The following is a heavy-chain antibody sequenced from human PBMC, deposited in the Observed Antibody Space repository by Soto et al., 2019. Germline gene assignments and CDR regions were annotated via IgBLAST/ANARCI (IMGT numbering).Heavy chain of an antibody. CDR2: IPGSGDST. V-gene: IGHV3-23*01. D-gene: IGHD3-9*01. CDR3: QAEDGIRDCSTVSAFRLNGSFD. Sequence: QTPGKGLEWVSVIPGSGDSTYYADSVKGRFTTSRDNSKNKLYLQMNSLRAEDTAVFYFQAEDGIRDCSTVSAFRLNGSFD. J-gene: IGHJ2*01.